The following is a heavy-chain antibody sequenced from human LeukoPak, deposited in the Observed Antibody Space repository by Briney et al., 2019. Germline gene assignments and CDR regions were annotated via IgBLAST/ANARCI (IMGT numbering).Heavy chain of an antibody. CDR1: GYSVSSGYF. CDR2: IYHSGIT. CDR3: ARSRRLGDGDSLRDFQH. D-gene: IGHD4-17*01. V-gene: IGHV4-38-2*01. Sequence: SETLSLTCGVSGYSVSSGYFWAWIRQPPGKGLEWIGNIYHSGITYFNPSLKSRVTISVDTSKNQFSLKLSSVTAADTAVYYCARSRRLGDGDSLRDFQHWGQGTLVTVSS. J-gene: IGHJ1*01.